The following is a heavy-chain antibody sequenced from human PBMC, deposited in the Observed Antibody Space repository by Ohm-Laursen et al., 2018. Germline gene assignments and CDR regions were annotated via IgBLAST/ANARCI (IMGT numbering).Heavy chain of an antibody. Sequence: GTLSLTCGVSGDSISAHYWSWIRQPPGKGLEWIGYIHHTGYTTYNPSLKSRVTISVDTSKKQFSLKLNSVTAADTALYYCARHSSNPDAFDIWGQRTMVTVSS. CDR3: ARHSSNPDAFDI. J-gene: IGHJ3*02. V-gene: IGHV4-59*08. CDR2: IHHTGYT. D-gene: IGHD1-14*01. CDR1: GDSISAHY.